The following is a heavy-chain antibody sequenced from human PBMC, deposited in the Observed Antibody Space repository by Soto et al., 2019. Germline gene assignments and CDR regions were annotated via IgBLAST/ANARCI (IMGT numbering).Heavy chain of an antibody. D-gene: IGHD3-3*01. CDR3: AKDGMEWLLYPTNFDY. J-gene: IGHJ4*02. CDR2: ISGSGGST. V-gene: IGHV3-23*01. Sequence: GGSLRLSCAASGFTFSSYAMSWVRQAPGKGLEWVSAISGSGGSTYYADSVKGRFTISRDNSKNTLYLQMNSLRAEDTAVYYCAKDGMEWLLYPTNFDYWGQGTLVTVSS. CDR1: GFTFSSYA.